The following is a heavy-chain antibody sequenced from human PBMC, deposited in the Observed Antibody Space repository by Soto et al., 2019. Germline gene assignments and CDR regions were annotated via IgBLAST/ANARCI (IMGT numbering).Heavy chain of an antibody. V-gene: IGHV4-31*03. D-gene: IGHD2-21*02. J-gene: IGHJ5*01. CDR1: GGSINNGGYY. CDR2: IHYTGSA. CDR3: ARGGDDATT. Sequence: QVQLQESGPGLLKPSQTLSLTCTVSGGSINNGGYYWIWIRHHPEKGLEWLGSIHYTGSAFYNPSVKSRVAMSADTSKNQFSLTLTSVTGADTGIYSCARGGDDATTWGRGSLVAVSS.